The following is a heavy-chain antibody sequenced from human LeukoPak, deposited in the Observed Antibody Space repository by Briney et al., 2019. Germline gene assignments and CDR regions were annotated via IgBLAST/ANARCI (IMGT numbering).Heavy chain of an antibody. D-gene: IGHD3-3*01. J-gene: IGHJ6*02. Sequence: ASVKVSCKASGYTFTGYYMHWVRQAPGQGLEWMGRINPNSGGTNYAQKFQGRVTMTRDTSIITAYMELSSLTSDDTAVYYCARDLYDFWSGYYSYYYYDLDVWGQGTTVTVSS. V-gene: IGHV1-2*06. CDR2: INPNSGGT. CDR1: GYTFTGYY. CDR3: ARDLYDFWSGYYSYYYYDLDV.